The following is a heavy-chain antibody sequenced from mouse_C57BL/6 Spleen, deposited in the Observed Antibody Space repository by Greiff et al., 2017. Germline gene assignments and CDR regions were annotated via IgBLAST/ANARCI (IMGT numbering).Heavy chain of an antibody. CDR1: GYTFTDYN. V-gene: IGHV1-18*01. CDR3: ARGTTVVAGAMDD. CDR2: INPNNGGP. J-gene: IGHJ4*01. Sequence: EVQGVESGPELVKPGASVKIPCKASGYTFTDYNMDWVKQSHGKSLEWIGDINPNNGGPIYNQKFKGKATLTVDKSSSTAYMELRSLTSEDTAVYYCARGTTVVAGAMDDWGQGTSVTVSS. D-gene: IGHD1-1*01.